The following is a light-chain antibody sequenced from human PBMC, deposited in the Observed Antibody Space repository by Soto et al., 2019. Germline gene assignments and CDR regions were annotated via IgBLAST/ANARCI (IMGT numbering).Light chain of an antibody. CDR3: QQYNDNWT. CDR1: QSISSW. J-gene: IGKJ1*01. CDR2: KAS. Sequence: DIQMTQSPSTLSASVGDRVTITCRASQSISSWLAWYQQKPGKAPKLLIYKASTLQSGVPSRFSGSGSGTEFTLAISILQPDVSATYYCQQYNDNWTFGQGTKVEIK. V-gene: IGKV1-5*03.